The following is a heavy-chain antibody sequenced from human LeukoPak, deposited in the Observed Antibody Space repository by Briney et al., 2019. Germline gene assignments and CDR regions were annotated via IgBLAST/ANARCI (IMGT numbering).Heavy chain of an antibody. V-gene: IGHV4-39*07. D-gene: IGHD3-22*01. CDR3: ARDGDYYDSSGSFDS. Sequence: PSETLSLTCTVSGGSISSSSYYWGWIRQPPGKGLEWIGSIYYSGSTYYNPSLKSRVTISVDTSKNQFFLKPSSVTAADTAVYYCARDGDYYDSSGSFDSWAREPWSPSPQ. CDR2: IYYSGST. J-gene: IGHJ4*02. CDR1: GGSISSSSYY.